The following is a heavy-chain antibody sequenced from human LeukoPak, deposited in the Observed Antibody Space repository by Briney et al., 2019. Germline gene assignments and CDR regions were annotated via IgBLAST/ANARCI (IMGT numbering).Heavy chain of an antibody. CDR2: ISYDGSNK. CDR1: GFTFSSYG. Sequence: GGSLRLSCAASGFTFSSYGMHWVRQAPGKGLEWVAVISYDGSNKYYADSVKGRFTISRDNSKNTLYQQMNSLRAEDTAVYYCAKDLGDGTFDYWGQGTLVTVSS. J-gene: IGHJ4*02. V-gene: IGHV3-30*18. D-gene: IGHD2-21*02. CDR3: AKDLGDGTFDY.